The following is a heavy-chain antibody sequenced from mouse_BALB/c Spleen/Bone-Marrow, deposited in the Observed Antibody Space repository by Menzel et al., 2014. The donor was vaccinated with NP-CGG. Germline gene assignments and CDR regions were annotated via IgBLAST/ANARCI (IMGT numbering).Heavy chain of an antibody. Sequence: EVKLVESGGGLVQPGGSRKLSCAASGFTFSSFGMHWVRQAPEKGLEWVAYINSGSSTIYYADTVKGRFTTSRDNPKNTRFLQMTSLRAEDTAMYYCARRYYGSSFSYFDYWGQGTTLTVSS. J-gene: IGHJ2*01. CDR1: GFTFSSFG. V-gene: IGHV5-17*02. CDR2: INSGSSTI. CDR3: ARRYYGSSFSYFDY. D-gene: IGHD1-1*01.